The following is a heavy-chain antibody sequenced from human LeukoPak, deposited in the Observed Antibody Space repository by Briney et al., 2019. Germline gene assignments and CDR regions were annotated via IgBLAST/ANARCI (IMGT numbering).Heavy chain of an antibody. CDR2: IYRSGT. Sequence: SETLSLTCTVSGGSTSDYYWNWIRQPPGKGLQWMGYIYRSGTKYNPSLESRVTISVDTSTNQFSLRLSSVTAADTAVYFCARDSSIWYRGAFDYCGQGTLVTVSS. J-gene: IGHJ4*02. CDR1: GGSTSDYY. V-gene: IGHV4-59*01. D-gene: IGHD6-13*01. CDR3: ARDSSIWYRGAFDY.